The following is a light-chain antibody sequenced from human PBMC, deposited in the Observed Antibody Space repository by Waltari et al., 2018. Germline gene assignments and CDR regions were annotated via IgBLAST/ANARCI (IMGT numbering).Light chain of an antibody. V-gene: IGKV1-5*01. J-gene: IGKJ1*01. CDR1: QSINNW. CDR3: QQYNSFWT. Sequence: DIQMTQSPSTLSASVGDRVTITCRASQSINNWLAWFQQKPGKAPKLLIYDAPSLESGVPSRFSGSGSGTEFTRTISSLQPDDFATYYCQQYNSFWTFGQGTKVEIK. CDR2: DAP.